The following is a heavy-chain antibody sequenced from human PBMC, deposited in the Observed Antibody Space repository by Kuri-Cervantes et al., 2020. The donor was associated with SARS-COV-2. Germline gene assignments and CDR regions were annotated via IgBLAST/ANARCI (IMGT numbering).Heavy chain of an antibody. Sequence: GSLRLSCAASGFTFSSYWMSWVRQAPGKGLEWIGSIYYSGNTLYNPSLKSRVTMSVDTSKNQFSLKLSSVTAADTAVYYCARVDGSWYFFYWGQGTLVTVSS. CDR1: GFTFSSYW. CDR2: IYYSGNT. J-gene: IGHJ4*02. CDR3: ARVDGSWYFFY. V-gene: IGHV4-59*12. D-gene: IGHD6-13*01.